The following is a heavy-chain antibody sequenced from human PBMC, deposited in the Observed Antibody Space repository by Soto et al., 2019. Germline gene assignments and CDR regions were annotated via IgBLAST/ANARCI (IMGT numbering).Heavy chain of an antibody. Sequence: PSETLSLTCTVSGGSISSSSYYWGWIRQPPGKWLEWIGSIYYSGSTYYNPSLKSRVTISVDTSKNQFSLKLSSVTAADTAVYYCARRNRKDFWSGYPYYYGMDVWGQGTTVTVSS. D-gene: IGHD3-3*01. J-gene: IGHJ6*02. V-gene: IGHV4-39*01. CDR2: IYYSGST. CDR3: ARRNRKDFWSGYPYYYGMDV. CDR1: GGSISSSSYY.